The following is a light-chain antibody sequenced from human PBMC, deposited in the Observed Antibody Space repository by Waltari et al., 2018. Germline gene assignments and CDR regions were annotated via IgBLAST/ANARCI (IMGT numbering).Light chain of an antibody. V-gene: IGKV3-20*01. CDR2: GAS. CDR3: QQYGSSPQT. Sequence: EIVLTQSPGTLSLSPGERATLSCRASQSVSSSYLAWYQQKPGQSPRRLIYGASGRATGIPDRFSGSASGTDFTLTISRLEPEDFAVYYCQQYGSSPQTFGQGTKVEIK. CDR1: QSVSSSY. J-gene: IGKJ1*01.